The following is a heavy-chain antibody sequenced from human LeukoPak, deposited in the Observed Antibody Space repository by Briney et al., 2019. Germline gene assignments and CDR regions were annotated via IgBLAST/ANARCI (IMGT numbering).Heavy chain of an antibody. D-gene: IGHD3-22*01. J-gene: IGHJ4*02. V-gene: IGHV3-74*01. CDR3: VRDMGYYDKV. CDR2: INTYGNTR. Sequence: GVSLRLSCATSGFTFSTSWMHWVRQAPGKGLVWVSRINTYGNTRDYADSVKGRFTISRDNAKNTLYLQMNSLRAEDMAVYYCVRDMGYYDKVWGQGTLVTVSS. CDR1: GFTFSTSW.